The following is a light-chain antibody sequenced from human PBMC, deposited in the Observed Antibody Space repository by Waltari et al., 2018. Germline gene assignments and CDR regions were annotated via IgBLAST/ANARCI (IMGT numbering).Light chain of an antibody. CDR1: GSF. CDR3: SSFVGGTTYLL. CDR2: DDL. J-gene: IGLJ2*01. V-gene: IGLV2-23*01. Sequence: QSALTQPASVSGSPGRSITISCIGGGSFVSWYQQHPGKAPKLMIYDDLRRPSGVSNRFSASKSDNTASLTISGLQADDEAVYYCSSFVGGTTYLLIGGGTRLTVL.